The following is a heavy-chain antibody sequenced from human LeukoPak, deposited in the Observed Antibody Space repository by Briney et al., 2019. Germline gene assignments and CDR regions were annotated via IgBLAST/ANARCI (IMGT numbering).Heavy chain of an antibody. Sequence: SGPTLVNPTQTLTLTFTFSWFSLTTSGMCVSWIRQPPGKALEWIGNIFYSGSTYYSPSLKSRVTISLDTSRNQFSLKLNSVTAADTAVYYCAKSNGYGLIDIWGQGTMVTVSS. CDR2: IFYSGST. CDR3: AKSNGYGLIDI. V-gene: IGHV4-31*03. CDR1: WFSLTTSGMC. D-gene: IGHD3-22*01. J-gene: IGHJ3*02.